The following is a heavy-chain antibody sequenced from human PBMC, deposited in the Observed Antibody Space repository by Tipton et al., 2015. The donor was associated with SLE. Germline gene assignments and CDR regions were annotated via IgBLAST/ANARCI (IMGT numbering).Heavy chain of an antibody. Sequence: SLRLSCAASGFTFSNAWMSWVRQAPGKGLEWVGRIKSKTDGGTTDYAAPVKGRFTISRDDSKNTLYLQMNSLKTEDAAVYYCTTDPVTYDAFDIWGQGTMVTVSS. CDR2: IKSKTDGGTT. V-gene: IGHV3-15*01. J-gene: IGHJ3*02. CDR3: TTDPVTYDAFDI. CDR1: GFTFSNAW. D-gene: IGHD4-11*01.